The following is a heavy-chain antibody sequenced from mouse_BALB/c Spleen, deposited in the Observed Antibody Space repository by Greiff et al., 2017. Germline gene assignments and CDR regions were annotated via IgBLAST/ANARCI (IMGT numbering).Heavy chain of an antibody. Sequence: EVQLVESGGGLVQPGGSRKLSCAASGFTFSSFGMHWVRQAPEKGLEWVAYISSGSSTIYYADTVKGRFTISRDNPKNTLFLQMTSLKSEDTAMYYCARTGRLRLPPYAMDYWGQGTSVTVSS. D-gene: IGHD1-2*01. CDR1: GFTFSSFG. CDR3: ARTGRLRLPPYAMDY. V-gene: IGHV5-17*02. CDR2: ISSGSSTI. J-gene: IGHJ4*01.